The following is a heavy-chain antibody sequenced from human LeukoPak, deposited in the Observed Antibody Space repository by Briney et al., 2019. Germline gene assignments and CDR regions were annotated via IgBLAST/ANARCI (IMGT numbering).Heavy chain of an antibody. D-gene: IGHD3-3*01. CDR3: ARDQRTYYDFWSGYPSY. CDR1: GYTFTSYA. J-gene: IGHJ4*02. CDR2: INAGNGNT. V-gene: IGHV1-3*01. Sequence: ASVKVSCKASGYTFTSYAMHWVRQAPGQRLEWMGWINAGNGNTKYSQKFQGRVTMTTDTSTSTAYMELRSLRSDDTAVYYCARDQRTYYDFWSGYPSYWGQGTLVTVSS.